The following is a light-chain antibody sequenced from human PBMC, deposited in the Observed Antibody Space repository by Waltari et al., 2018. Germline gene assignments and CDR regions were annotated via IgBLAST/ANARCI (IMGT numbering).Light chain of an antibody. CDR2: EVS. CDR3: TSYTVSTPLV. V-gene: IGLV2-14*01. J-gene: IGLJ3*02. CDR1: SSDVGSYDY. Sequence: QSALTQPASVSGSPGQSITISRTGTSSDVGSYDYVSWYQQHPGKAPKLIIYEVSNRPSGVSNRFSGSKSGNTASLTISGLQAEDEADYYCTSYTVSTPLVFGGGTKLTVL.